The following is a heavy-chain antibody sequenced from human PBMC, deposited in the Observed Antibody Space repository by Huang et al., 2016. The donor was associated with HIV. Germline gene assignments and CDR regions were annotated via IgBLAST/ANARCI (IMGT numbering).Heavy chain of an antibody. D-gene: IGHD6-19*01. CDR1: GFTFTNYA. CDR3: ARSAVPGDGDWFDP. V-gene: IGHV3-30*04. CDR2: RSYDGRKK. J-gene: IGHJ5*02. Sequence: QVQLVESGGGLVQPGRSLRLPCAASGFTFTNYAIHWVRQAAGKGLEGGAFRSYDGRKKFYADSVKGRFTISRDNSKSTLYLLMNSLRVDDTALYYCARSAVPGDGDWFDPWGQGTLVTVSS.